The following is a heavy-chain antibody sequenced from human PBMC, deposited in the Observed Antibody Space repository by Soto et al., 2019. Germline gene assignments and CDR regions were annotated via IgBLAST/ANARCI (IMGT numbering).Heavy chain of an antibody. D-gene: IGHD3-10*01. Sequence: PGGSLRLSCAASGFTFSSYAMSWVRQAPGKGLEWVSAISASVSITYYADSVKGRFTISRHNSKNTLYLQMNSLRAEDTAVYYCARCDYGWDDDYYYYMDVWGKGTTVTVSS. J-gene: IGHJ6*03. CDR1: GFTFSSYA. CDR3: ARCDYGWDDDYYYYMDV. CDR2: ISASVSIT. V-gene: IGHV3-23*01.